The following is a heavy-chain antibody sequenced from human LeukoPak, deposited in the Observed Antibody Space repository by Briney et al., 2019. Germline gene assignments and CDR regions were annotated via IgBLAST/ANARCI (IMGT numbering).Heavy chain of an antibody. CDR3: ARDRGCGSNCYSAFDI. J-gene: IGHJ3*02. CDR1: GYTFTSYY. Sequence: ASVKVSFKASGYTFTSYYIHWVRQAPGQGLEWMGIINPSGGSTSYAQKFQGRVTMTRDTSTTTVYMELSSLRSEDTAVYYCARDRGCGSNCYSAFDIWGQGTMITVSS. D-gene: IGHD2-21*02. V-gene: IGHV1-46*01. CDR2: INPSGGST.